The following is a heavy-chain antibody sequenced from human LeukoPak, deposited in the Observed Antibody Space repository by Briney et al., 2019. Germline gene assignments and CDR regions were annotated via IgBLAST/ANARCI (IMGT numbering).Heavy chain of an antibody. CDR3: ARTRQWIRLGFDY. D-gene: IGHD5-18*01. Sequence: KSSETLSLTCTVSGGSISSSSYYWGWIRQPPGKGLEWIGSIYYSGSTYYNPSLKSRVTISVDTSKNQFSLKLSSVTAADTAVYYCARTRQWIRLGFDYWGQGTLVTVSS. CDR2: IYYSGST. J-gene: IGHJ4*02. CDR1: GGSISSSSYY. V-gene: IGHV4-39*01.